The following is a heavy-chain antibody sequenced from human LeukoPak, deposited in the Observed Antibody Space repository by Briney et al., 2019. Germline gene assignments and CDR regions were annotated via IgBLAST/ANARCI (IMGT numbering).Heavy chain of an antibody. J-gene: IGHJ4*02. CDR1: GYSFTTYW. D-gene: IGHD1-1*01. V-gene: IGHV5-51*01. Sequence: GESLQISCQGSGYSFTTYWLGWVRQMPGKGLEWMGIIYPGDSDTRYSPSFQGQVTTSADKSISTAYLQWSSLKASDTAMYYCARHLGTRAIDYWGQGTLVTVSS. CDR2: IYPGDSDT. CDR3: ARHLGTRAIDY.